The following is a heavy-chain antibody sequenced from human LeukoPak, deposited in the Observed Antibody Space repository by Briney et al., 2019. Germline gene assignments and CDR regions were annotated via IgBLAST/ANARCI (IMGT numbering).Heavy chain of an antibody. CDR3: ARAAIAAARIYYYMDV. CDR1: GFSLRIYW. CDR2: IKQDGSEK. V-gene: IGHV3-7*01. D-gene: IGHD6-13*01. J-gene: IGHJ6*03. Sequence: GGSLRLSCEVSGFSLRIYWVSCVRQAPGKGLEWVANIKQDGSEKYYEDSVKGRFTISRDNVKNSLYLQMNSLRAEDTAVYYCARAAIAAARIYYYMDVWGKGTTVTVSS.